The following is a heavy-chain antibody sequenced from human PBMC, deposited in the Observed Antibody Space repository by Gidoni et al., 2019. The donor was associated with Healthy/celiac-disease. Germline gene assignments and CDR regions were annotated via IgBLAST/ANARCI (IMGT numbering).Heavy chain of an antibody. J-gene: IGHJ4*02. CDR2: ISYDGSNK. D-gene: IGHD3-22*01. V-gene: IGHV3-30*18. Sequence: QVQLVASGGGVVQPGRSQLLSCAASGFTFRIYGMHWVRPAPGKGLEWVAVISYDGSNKYYADSVKGRFTISRDNSKNTLYLQMNSLRAEDTAVYYCAKVGPTYYYDSSGYLGYWGQGTLVTVSS. CDR1: GFTFRIYG. CDR3: AKVGPTYYYDSSGYLGY.